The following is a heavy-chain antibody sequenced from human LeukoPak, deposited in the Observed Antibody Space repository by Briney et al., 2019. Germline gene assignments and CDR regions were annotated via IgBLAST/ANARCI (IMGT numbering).Heavy chain of an antibody. CDR3: AKDALIAAAGKWFDP. Sequence: GGSLRLSCAASGFTCSSYGMSWVRQAPGKGLEWVSVISGSAGSTYYADSVKGRFTISRDNSKNTLYLQMTSLRAEDTAVYYCAKDALIAAAGKWFDPWGQGTLVTVSS. J-gene: IGHJ5*02. D-gene: IGHD6-13*01. CDR2: ISGSAGST. CDR1: GFTCSSYG. V-gene: IGHV3-23*01.